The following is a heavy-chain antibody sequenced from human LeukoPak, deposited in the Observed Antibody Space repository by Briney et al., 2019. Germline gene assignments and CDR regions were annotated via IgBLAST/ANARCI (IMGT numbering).Heavy chain of an antibody. CDR1: GFTFSSYA. Sequence: GGSLRLSCAASGFTFSSYAMHWVRQAPDKGLEWVAVVSSDGNTKFYADSVRGRFTISRDNAKNSLYLQMNSLRAEDTAVYYCAELGITMIGGVWGKGTTVTISS. CDR2: VSSDGNTK. J-gene: IGHJ6*04. V-gene: IGHV3-30*04. D-gene: IGHD3-10*02. CDR3: AELGITMIGGV.